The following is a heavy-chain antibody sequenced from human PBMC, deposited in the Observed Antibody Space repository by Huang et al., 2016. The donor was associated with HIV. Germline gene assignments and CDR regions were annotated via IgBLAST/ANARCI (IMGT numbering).Heavy chain of an antibody. CDR3: ARAGAMVTALAY. CDR2: ITPMFGPA. CDR1: GGTFSKYP. J-gene: IGHJ4*02. Sequence: QVQLVQSGAEVKKAGSSVKVFCKVSGGTFSKYPINWVRQAPGQGLEWMGGITPMFGPANYEQKFQGRVTITADESTTTANLEVSSLKSNDTAVYYCARAGAMVTALAYWGQGTLVTVSS. D-gene: IGHD2-21*02. V-gene: IGHV1-69*13.